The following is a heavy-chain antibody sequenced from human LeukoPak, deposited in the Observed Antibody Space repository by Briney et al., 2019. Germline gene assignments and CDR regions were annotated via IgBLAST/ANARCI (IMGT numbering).Heavy chain of an antibody. CDR3: VSPRGFSYGYFDY. D-gene: IGHD5-18*01. CDR1: GGSISGSSAY. Sequence: SQTLSLTCTVSGGSISGSSAYWGWIRQPPGKGLEWIGSIYYSKNTYYNPSLKSRVTISADTSKNQFSLTLGSVSATDTAVYYCVSPRGFSYGYFDYWGQGTLVTVSS. CDR2: IYYSKNT. V-gene: IGHV4-39*01. J-gene: IGHJ4*02.